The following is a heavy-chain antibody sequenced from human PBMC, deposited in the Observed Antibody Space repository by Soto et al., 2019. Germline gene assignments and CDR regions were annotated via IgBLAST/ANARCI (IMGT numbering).Heavy chain of an antibody. CDR1: GGTFSSYT. Sequence: SVKVSCKASGGTFSSYTISWVRQAPGQGLEWMGRIIPILGIANYAQKFQGRVTITADKSTSTAYMELSSLRSEDTAVYYCERGRVGKLFFWSDVVFGAFDICGQRTMVPVS. J-gene: IGHJ3*02. D-gene: IGHD1-26*01. V-gene: IGHV1-69*02. CDR3: ERGRVGKLFFWSDVVFGAFDI. CDR2: IIPILGIA.